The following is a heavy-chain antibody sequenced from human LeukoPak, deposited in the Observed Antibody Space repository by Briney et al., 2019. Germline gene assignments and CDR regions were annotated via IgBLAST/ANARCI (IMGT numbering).Heavy chain of an antibody. J-gene: IGHJ3*02. Sequence: ESGPTLVKPTQTLTLTCTFSGFTFTSTGVGVGWIRQPPGKALEWLALIWWNDDKRYSPTLKGRLTITPDTSQNQVVLKMTNMDPVDTATYYCAHVYGSGSFDIWGQGTMVTVSA. CDR3: AHVYGSGSFDI. CDR1: GFTFTSTGVG. CDR2: IWWNDDK. D-gene: IGHD3-10*01. V-gene: IGHV2-5*01.